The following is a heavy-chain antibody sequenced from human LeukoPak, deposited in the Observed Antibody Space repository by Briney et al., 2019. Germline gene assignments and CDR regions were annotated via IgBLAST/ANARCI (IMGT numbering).Heavy chain of an antibody. V-gene: IGHV3-21*01. CDR2: ITSSTSYI. D-gene: IGHD5-24*01. Sequence: GGSLRLTCTASGFTFSSYSMNWVRQAPGKGLEWVSCITSSTSYIYYADSVKGRFTISRDNAESSLFLQMNSLRDEDTAVYYCARGRGGSGREAYNVDYWGQGTLVTVSS. J-gene: IGHJ4*02. CDR3: ARGRGGSGREAYNVDY. CDR1: GFTFSSYS.